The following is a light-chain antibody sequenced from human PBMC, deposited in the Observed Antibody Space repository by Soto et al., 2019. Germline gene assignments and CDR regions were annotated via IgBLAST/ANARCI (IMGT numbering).Light chain of an antibody. CDR1: HNINTY. V-gene: IGKV1-39*01. J-gene: IGKJ2*01. Sequence: DLQLTQSPSSLSASVGDRVTITCRASHNINTYLNWYQHKPGKAPKLLIYVASILQSGVPSRFSGFGSGTNFTLTISSLQPEDFATYYCQQSFTALPYTFGQGTRLEIK. CDR3: QQSFTALPYT. CDR2: VAS.